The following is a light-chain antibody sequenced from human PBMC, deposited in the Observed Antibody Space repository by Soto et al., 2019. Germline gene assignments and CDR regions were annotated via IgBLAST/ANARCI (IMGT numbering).Light chain of an antibody. CDR3: CAYAGSSFVV. V-gene: IGLV2-23*01. CDR1: SSDVGSYNL. Sequence: QSALTQPASVSGSPGQSITISCTGTSSDVGSYNLVSWYQQHPGKAPKLMIYEASKRPSGVSNRFSGSKSGNTASLTISGLEAEDEADYYCCAYAGSSFVVFGGGTQLTVL. CDR2: EAS. J-gene: IGLJ2*01.